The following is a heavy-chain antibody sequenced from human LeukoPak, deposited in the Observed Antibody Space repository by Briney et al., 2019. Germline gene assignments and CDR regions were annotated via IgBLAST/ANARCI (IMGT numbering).Heavy chain of an antibody. V-gene: IGHV3-7*03. CDR3: VSRGCSGTSCYVGSLYYFDY. J-gene: IGHJ4*02. CDR1: GFSFSRYW. D-gene: IGHD2-2*01. Sequence: GGSLRLSCAASGFSFSRYWLTWVRQAPGKGLEWVANIKEDGSEKNYVDSVKGRFIISRDNAKNSLYLQMNSLRDEDTAVYHCVSRGCSGTSCYVGSLYYFDYWGQGTLVTVSS. CDR2: IKEDGSEK.